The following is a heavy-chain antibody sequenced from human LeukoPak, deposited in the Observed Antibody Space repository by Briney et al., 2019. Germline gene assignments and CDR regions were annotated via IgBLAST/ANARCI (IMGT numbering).Heavy chain of an antibody. CDR3: AKASGFDNWFDP. D-gene: IGHD3-10*01. CDR2: ISGSGGST. Sequence: GGSLRLSCAPSGFTLSSYAMRWVRQAPGKGLEWVSAISGSGGSTYYADSVKGRFTIPRDNSKNTLYLQMNSLGAEDTAVYYCAKASGFDNWFDPWGQGTLVTVSS. CDR1: GFTLSSYA. V-gene: IGHV3-23*01. J-gene: IGHJ5*02.